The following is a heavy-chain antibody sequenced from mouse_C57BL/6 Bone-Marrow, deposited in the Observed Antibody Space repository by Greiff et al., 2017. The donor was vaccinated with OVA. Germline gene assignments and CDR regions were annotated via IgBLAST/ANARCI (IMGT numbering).Heavy chain of an antibody. V-gene: IGHV14-4*01. CDR2: IDPENGDT. CDR1: GFNIKDDY. Sequence: VQLKQSGAELVRPGASVKLSCTASGFNIKDDYMHWVKQRPEQGLEWIGWIDPENGDTEYDSKFQGKATITADTSSNTAYLQLSSLTSEDTAVYYCTTYRQLRPHFDYWGQGTTLTVSS. CDR3: TTYRQLRPHFDY. J-gene: IGHJ2*01. D-gene: IGHD3-2*02.